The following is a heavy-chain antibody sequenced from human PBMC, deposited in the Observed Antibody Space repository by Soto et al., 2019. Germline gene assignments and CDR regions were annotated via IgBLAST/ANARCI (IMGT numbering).Heavy chain of an antibody. Sequence: ASVKVSCKASGYTFTSYGISWVRQAPGQGLEWMGWISAYNGNTNYAQKLQGRVTMTTDTSTSTAYMELRSLRSDDTAVYYCARGTGTTLFYYYYGMDVWGQGTTVTVSS. D-gene: IGHD1-7*01. CDR2: ISAYNGNT. CDR3: ARGTGTTLFYYYYGMDV. CDR1: GYTFTSYG. J-gene: IGHJ6*02. V-gene: IGHV1-18*01.